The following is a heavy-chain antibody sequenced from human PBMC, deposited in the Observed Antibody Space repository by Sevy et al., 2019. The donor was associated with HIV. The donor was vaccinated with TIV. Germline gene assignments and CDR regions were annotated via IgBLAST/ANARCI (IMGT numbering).Heavy chain of an antibody. Sequence: GESLKISCKGAGYSFTNYWIGWVRQMPGKGLEWMGIIYPGDSDTRYRPPFQGQVTISADKSISTAYRQWSSLRASDTAMYYCARFGSYRLSYYGMDVWGQGTTVTVSS. CDR1: GYSFTNYW. CDR3: ARFGSYRLSYYGMDV. J-gene: IGHJ6*02. D-gene: IGHD2-15*01. CDR2: IYPGDSDT. V-gene: IGHV5-51*01.